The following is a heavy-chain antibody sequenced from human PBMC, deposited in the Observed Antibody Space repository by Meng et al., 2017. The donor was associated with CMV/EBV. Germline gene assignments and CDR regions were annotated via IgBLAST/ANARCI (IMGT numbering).Heavy chain of an antibody. CDR3: AREPEDDYYDSSGYSNWFDP. D-gene: IGHD3-22*01. CDR1: SSCD. J-gene: IGHJ5*02. CDR2: ISPIFGTA. V-gene: IGHV1-69*06. Sequence: SSCDVSWVRKDPVQELEWMGGISPIFGTADYGQKLQGRVTITADKSTSTDYMELGILRSEDTAVYYCAREPEDDYYDSSGYSNWFDPWGQGTLVTVSS.